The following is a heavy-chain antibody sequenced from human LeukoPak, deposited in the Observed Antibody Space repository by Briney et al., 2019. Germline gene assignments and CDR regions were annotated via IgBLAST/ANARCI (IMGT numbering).Heavy chain of an antibody. CDR2: ISWDGGST. J-gene: IGHJ4*02. D-gene: IGHD1-26*01. V-gene: IGHV3-43*01. CDR3: AKPYSGSYYHYFDY. CDR1: GFTFDDYT. Sequence: PGGSLRLSCAASGFTFDDYTMHWVRQAPGKGLEWVSLISWDGGSTYYADSVKGRFTISRDNSKNSLYLQMNSLRAEDTAVYYCAKPYSGSYYHYFDYWGQGTLVTVSS.